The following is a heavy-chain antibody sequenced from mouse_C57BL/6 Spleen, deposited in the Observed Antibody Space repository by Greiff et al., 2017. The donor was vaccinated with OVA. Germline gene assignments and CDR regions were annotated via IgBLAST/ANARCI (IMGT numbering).Heavy chain of an antibody. CDR2: IWGDGGT. CDR1: GFSLTSYG. J-gene: IGHJ3*01. D-gene: IGHD1-1*01. CDR3: AKQGYGSSPAWFAY. V-gene: IGHV2-3*01. Sequence: VKLVESGPGLVAPSQSLSITCTVSGFSLTSYGVSWVRQPPGKGLEWLGVIWGDGGTNYHSALISRLSISKDNSKSQVFLKLNSLQTDDTATYYCAKQGYGSSPAWFAYWGQGTLVTVSA.